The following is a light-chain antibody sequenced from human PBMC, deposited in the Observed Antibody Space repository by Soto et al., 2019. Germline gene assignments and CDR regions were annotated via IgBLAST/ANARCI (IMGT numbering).Light chain of an antibody. Sequence: EVVLTPSPATLSLSPGERATLYCRASQSVGSYLAWFQQTPGQAPRLLIYDTSNRATGIPARFSGSGSGTDFTLTISSLETEDFAVYYCQQRSDWPPTFGQGTKVDIK. J-gene: IGKJ1*01. V-gene: IGKV3-11*01. CDR2: DTS. CDR3: QQRSDWPPT. CDR1: QSVGSY.